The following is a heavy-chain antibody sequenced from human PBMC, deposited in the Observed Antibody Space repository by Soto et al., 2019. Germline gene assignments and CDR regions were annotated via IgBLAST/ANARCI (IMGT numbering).Heavy chain of an antibody. D-gene: IGHD6-13*01. V-gene: IGHV4-34*01. Sequence: SETLSLTCAVYGGSFSGYYWSWIRQPPGKGLEWIGEINHSGSTNYNPSLKSRVTISVDTSKNQFSLKLSSVTAADTAVYYCARRSSMSEYSSSWQYYYYYYMDVWGKGTTVTVSS. CDR3: ARRSSMSEYSSSWQYYYYYYMDV. CDR1: GGSFSGYY. J-gene: IGHJ6*03. CDR2: INHSGST.